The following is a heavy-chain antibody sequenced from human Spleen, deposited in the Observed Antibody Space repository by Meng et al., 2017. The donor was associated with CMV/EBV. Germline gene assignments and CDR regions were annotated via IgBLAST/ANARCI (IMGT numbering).Heavy chain of an antibody. Sequence: ASVKVSCKASGYTFVNYGLSWVRQAPGQGLEWMGWISIYNGNTNYAQKFQGRVTITRNTSTNTVYMDLSSLRFEDTAVYYCARGPPYCTSTRCFPYYYNGLDVWGQGTTVTVSS. J-gene: IGHJ6*02. CDR1: GYTFVNYG. D-gene: IGHD2-2*01. V-gene: IGHV1-18*01. CDR3: ARGPPYCTSTRCFPYYYNGLDV. CDR2: ISIYNGNT.